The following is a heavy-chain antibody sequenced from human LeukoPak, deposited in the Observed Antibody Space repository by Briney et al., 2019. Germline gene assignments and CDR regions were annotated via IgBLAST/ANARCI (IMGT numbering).Heavy chain of an antibody. D-gene: IGHD1-26*01. V-gene: IGHV3-11*04. J-gene: IGHJ4*02. CDR3: AGHIVGATRRASAFAY. Sequence: GGSLRLSCAASGFTFSDYYMSWIRQAPGKGLEWVSYISSSGSTIYYADSVKGRFTISRDNAKNSLYLQMNSLRVEDTAVYYCAGHIVGATRRASAFAYWGQGTLVTVSS. CDR1: GFTFSDYY. CDR2: ISSSGSTI.